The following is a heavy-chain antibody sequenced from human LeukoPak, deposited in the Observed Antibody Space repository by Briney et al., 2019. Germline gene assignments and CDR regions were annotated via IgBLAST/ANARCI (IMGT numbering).Heavy chain of an antibody. CDR2: IYYSGST. V-gene: IGHV4-59*08. Sequence: SETLSLTCTVSGGSISSYYWSWIRQPPGKGLEWIGYIYYSGSTNHNPSLKSRVTISVDTSKNQFSLKLSSVTAADTAVYYCASNYQAADDAFDIWGQGTMVTVSS. D-gene: IGHD4-11*01. J-gene: IGHJ3*02. CDR3: ASNYQAADDAFDI. CDR1: GGSISSYY.